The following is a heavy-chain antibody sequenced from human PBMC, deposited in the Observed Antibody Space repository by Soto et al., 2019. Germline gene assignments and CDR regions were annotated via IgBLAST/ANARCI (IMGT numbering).Heavy chain of an antibody. D-gene: IGHD6-13*01. V-gene: IGHV3-11*01. Sequence: GGSLRLSCAASGFTFSDYYMSWIRQAPGKGLEWVSYISSSGSTIYYADSVKGRFTISRDNAKNSLYLQMNGLRAEDTAVYYCARDLAAAGTDYYYGMDVWGQGTTVTVSS. J-gene: IGHJ6*02. CDR1: GFTFSDYY. CDR3: ARDLAAAGTDYYYGMDV. CDR2: ISSSGSTI.